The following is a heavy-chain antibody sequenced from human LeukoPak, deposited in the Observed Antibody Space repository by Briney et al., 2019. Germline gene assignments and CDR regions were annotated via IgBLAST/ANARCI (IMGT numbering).Heavy chain of an antibody. J-gene: IGHJ4*02. V-gene: IGHV5-51*01. CDR1: GYSFTNYW. D-gene: IGHD2-15*01. Sequence: PGESLKIPCKGSGYSFTNYWIGWVRQMPGKGLEWMGIIYPGDSDTRYSPSFQGQVTFSADKSISTTYLQWSSMKASDTAMYYCARLPGYCTGGSCYFDYWGQGTLVTVSS. CDR3: ARLPGYCTGGSCYFDY. CDR2: IYPGDSDT.